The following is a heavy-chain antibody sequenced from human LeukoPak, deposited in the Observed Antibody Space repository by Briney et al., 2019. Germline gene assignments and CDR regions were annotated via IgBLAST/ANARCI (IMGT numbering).Heavy chain of an antibody. CDR3: AAWIQLWSFDY. J-gene: IGHJ4*02. V-gene: IGHV1-2*06. Sequence: ASVKVSCKASGYTFTGYYMHWVRQAPGQGLEWMGRINPNSGGTNYAQKFQGRVTMTRDTSISTAYMELSRLRSDGTAVYYCAAWIQLWSFDYWGQGTLVTVSS. CDR2: INPNSGGT. D-gene: IGHD5-18*01. CDR1: GYTFTGYY.